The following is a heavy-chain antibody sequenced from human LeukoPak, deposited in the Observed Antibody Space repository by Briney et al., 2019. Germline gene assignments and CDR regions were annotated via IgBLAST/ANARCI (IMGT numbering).Heavy chain of an antibody. Sequence: SETLSLTCTVSGGSISSYYWSWIRQPPGKGLEWIGYIYYSGSTNYNPSLKSRVTISVDTSKNQFSLKLSSVTAADTAVYYCARQTIRYFDYWGQGTLVTVSS. CDR3: ARQTIRYFDY. CDR2: IYYSGST. V-gene: IGHV4-59*08. D-gene: IGHD1-14*01. J-gene: IGHJ4*02. CDR1: GGSISSYY.